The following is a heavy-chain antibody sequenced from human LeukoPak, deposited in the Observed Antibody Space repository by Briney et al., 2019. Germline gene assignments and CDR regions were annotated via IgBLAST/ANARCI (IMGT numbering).Heavy chain of an antibody. CDR1: PASINGYY. CDR3: ARARVGYCNSSSCYAIPFDY. D-gene: IGHD2-2*01. CDR2: IYSSGST. Sequence: PSETLSLTCTVSPASINGYYWSWIRQPPGKGPEWIGHIYSSGSTKYNPSLKSRVTISVDTSKNQFSLKLSSVTAADTAFYYCARARVGYCNSSSCYAIPFDYWGQGTLVTVSS. J-gene: IGHJ4*02. V-gene: IGHV4-59*01.